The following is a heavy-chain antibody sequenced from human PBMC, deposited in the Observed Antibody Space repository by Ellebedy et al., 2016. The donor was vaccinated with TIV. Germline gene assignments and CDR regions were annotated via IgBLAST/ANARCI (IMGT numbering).Heavy chain of an antibody. D-gene: IGHD3-22*01. J-gene: IGHJ5*02. CDR2: VFNTGST. V-gene: IGHV4-39*01. CDR1: GDSTNSGSSY. CDR3: ARHVYNDESSDYYYVAWFDP. Sequence: MPSETLSLTCTVSGDSTNSGSSYWAWIRQAPGKGLEWIGSVFNTGSTYYSPSLESRVTISVDTSKNQFSLELGSVTAADTAVYHCARHVYNDESSDYYYVAWFDPWGQGKLVTVSS.